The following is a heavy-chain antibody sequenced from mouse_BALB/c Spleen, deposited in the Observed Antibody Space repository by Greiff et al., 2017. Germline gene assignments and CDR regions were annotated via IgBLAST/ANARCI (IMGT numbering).Heavy chain of an antibody. CDR3: ARRHYYGSEDY. V-gene: IGHV5-6-5*01. D-gene: IGHD1-1*01. CDR1: GFTFSSYA. J-gene: IGHJ2*01. Sequence: EVKVVESGGGLVKPGGSLKLSCAASGFTFSSYAMSWVRQTPEKRLEWVASISSGGSTYYPDSVKGRFTISRDNARNILYLQMSSLRSEDTAMYYCARRHYYGSEDYWGQGTTLTVSS. CDR2: ISSGGST.